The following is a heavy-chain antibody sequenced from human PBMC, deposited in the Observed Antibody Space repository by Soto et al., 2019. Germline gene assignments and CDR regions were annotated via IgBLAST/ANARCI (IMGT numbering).Heavy chain of an antibody. Sequence: QVLLIQSGTEVKKPGASVKVSCSISGSALTELSFHWVRQAPGKVLEWMGCSDREDGETFYAQKFEGRLTITDDTATNPAYMELRSLGSQYTAGYYCTRGNWFDTSGQGTLVAVSA. CDR1: GSALTELS. J-gene: IGHJ5*02. V-gene: IGHV1-24*01. CDR3: TRGNWFDT. CDR2: SDREDGET.